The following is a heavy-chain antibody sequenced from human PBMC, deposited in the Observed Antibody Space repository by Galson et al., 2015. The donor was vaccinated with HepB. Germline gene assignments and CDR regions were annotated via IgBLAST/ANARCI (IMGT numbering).Heavy chain of an antibody. D-gene: IGHD6-19*01. J-gene: IGHJ6*02. Sequence: SLRLSCAASGFTFSSYAMHWVRQAPGKGLEWVAVISYDGSNKYYADSVKGRFTISRDNSKNTLYLQMNSLRAEDTAVYYCARAFISHIAVAGMDVWGQGTTVTVSS. CDR1: GFTFSSYA. V-gene: IGHV3-30-3*01. CDR2: ISYDGSNK. CDR3: ARAFISHIAVAGMDV.